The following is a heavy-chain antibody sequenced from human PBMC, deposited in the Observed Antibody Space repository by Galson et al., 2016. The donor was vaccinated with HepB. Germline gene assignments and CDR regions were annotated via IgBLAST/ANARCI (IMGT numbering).Heavy chain of an antibody. CDR1: GFTVSSNY. J-gene: IGHJ4*02. CDR2: IYSGGTT. CDR3: VRDRIHDRWDYHPLFDN. D-gene: IGHD3-22*01. V-gene: IGHV3-53*01. Sequence: SLRLSCAASGFTVSSNYMSWVRQAPGKGLEWVSVIYSGGTTYYADSVKGRFTISRDNAKNTLYLQMNSLRAEDTAVYYCVRDRIHDRWDYHPLFDNWGQGTLVTVSS.